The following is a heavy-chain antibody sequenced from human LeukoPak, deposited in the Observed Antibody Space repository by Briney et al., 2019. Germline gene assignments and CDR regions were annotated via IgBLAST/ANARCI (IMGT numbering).Heavy chain of an antibody. CDR3: ATASSGLFY. Sequence: GGSLRLSCAASGLTFSNAWMSWVRQAPGEGLEWVGRIKRKTDGETTEYVAPVKGRFTISRDDSKNTLYLQLNSLKTEDSGVYYCATASSGLFYWGQGTLVTVSS. CDR1: GLTFSNAW. D-gene: IGHD3-16*01. CDR2: IKRKTDGETT. V-gene: IGHV3-15*01. J-gene: IGHJ4*02.